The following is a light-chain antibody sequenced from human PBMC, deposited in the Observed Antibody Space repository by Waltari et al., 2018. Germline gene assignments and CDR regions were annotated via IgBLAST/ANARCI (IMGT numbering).Light chain of an antibody. CDR2: ANY. V-gene: IGLV1-44*01. J-gene: IGLJ3*02. CDR3: ATWDDSLSGRV. CDR1: SSNIGTNT. Sequence: QSVLTQPPSASGTPGQRVTISCSGSSSNIGTNTVTWYQVLPGTAPKAVIFANYHRPSGVPDRFSASQSGTSASLVISGLQSEDEADYFCATWDDSLSGRVFGGGTKVTVL.